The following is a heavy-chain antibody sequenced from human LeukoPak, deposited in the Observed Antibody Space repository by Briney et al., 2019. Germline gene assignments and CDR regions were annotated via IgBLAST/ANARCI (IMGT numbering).Heavy chain of an antibody. CDR3: ARGVETAMVLYY. CDR1: GGTFSGYA. CDR2: IIPIFGTA. D-gene: IGHD5-18*01. J-gene: IGHJ4*02. Sequence: SVKVSCKASGGTFSGYAISWVRQAPGQGLEWMGGIIPIFGTANYAQKFQGRVTITADKSTSTAYMELSSLRSEDTAVYYCARGVETAMVLYYWGQGTLVTVSS. V-gene: IGHV1-69*06.